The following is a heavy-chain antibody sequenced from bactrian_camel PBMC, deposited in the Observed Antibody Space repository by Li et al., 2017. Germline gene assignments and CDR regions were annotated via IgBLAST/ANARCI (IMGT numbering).Heavy chain of an antibody. CDR2: IFTSGTI. CDR3: ASGSRWYGK. D-gene: IGHD6*01. J-gene: IGHJ4*01. V-gene: IGHV3S53*01. CDR1: GYIASSKC. Sequence: HVQLVESGGGSVQAGGSLRLSRAASGYIASSKCTAWFRQAPGKEREGVASIFTSGTIHYADSVKGRFTPSRDNAENMLYLQMNSLKPEDTAMYYCASGSRWYGKWGQGTQVTVS.